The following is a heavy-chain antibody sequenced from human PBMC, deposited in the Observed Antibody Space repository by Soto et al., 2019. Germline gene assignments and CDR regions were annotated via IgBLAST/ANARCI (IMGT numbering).Heavy chain of an antibody. CDR1: GDSVSSNSAA. D-gene: IGHD5-12*01. Sequence: SQTLSLTCAISGDSVSSNSAAWNWIRQSPSRGLECLGRTYYRSKWYNDYAVSVKSRITINPDTSKNQFSLQLKSVTPEDTAVYYCASSGYDYVENWFDPWGQGTLVTVSS. CDR3: ASSGYDYVENWFDP. CDR2: TYYRSKWYN. J-gene: IGHJ5*02. V-gene: IGHV6-1*01.